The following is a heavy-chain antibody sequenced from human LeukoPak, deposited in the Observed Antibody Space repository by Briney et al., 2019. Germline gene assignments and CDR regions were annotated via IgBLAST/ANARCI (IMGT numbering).Heavy chain of an antibody. J-gene: IGHJ4*02. D-gene: IGHD1-1*01. Sequence: SETLSLTCTVSGGSISSTSHYWGWIRQPPGKGLEWIGYIYYSGSTYYNPSLKSRVTISIDTSKSQFSLRLSSVTAADTAVYYCAREVRPGTLDSWGQGTLVTVSS. CDR3: AREVRPGTLDS. CDR1: GGSISSTSHY. CDR2: IYYSGST. V-gene: IGHV4-31*03.